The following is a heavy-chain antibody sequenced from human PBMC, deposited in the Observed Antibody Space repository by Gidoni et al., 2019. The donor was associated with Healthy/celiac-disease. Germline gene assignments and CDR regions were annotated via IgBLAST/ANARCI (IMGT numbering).Heavy chain of an antibody. CDR3: TTDPGYSYGGYYYYYMDV. CDR2: IKSKTDGGTT. D-gene: IGHD5-18*01. Sequence: EVQLVESGGGLVKPGGSLRLSCAASGFTFSTAWMSWVRQAPGKGLEWVGRIKSKTDGGTTDYAAPVKGRFTISRDDSKNTLYLQMNSLKTEDTAVYYCTTDPGYSYGGYYYYYMDVWGKGTTVTVSS. J-gene: IGHJ6*03. CDR1: GFTFSTAW. V-gene: IGHV3-15*01.